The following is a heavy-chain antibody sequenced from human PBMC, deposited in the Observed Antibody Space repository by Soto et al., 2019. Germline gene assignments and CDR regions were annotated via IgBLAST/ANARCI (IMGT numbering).Heavy chain of an antibody. Sequence: PVGSLRLSCAASGFTFSSYWMSWVRQAPGKGLEWVANIKQDGSEKYYVDSVKGRFTISRDNARSSLYLQMNSLRAEDTALYYCVNSALSRTAVPGAFDYWGQGTPVTVSS. CDR1: GFTFSSYW. V-gene: IGHV3-7*05. J-gene: IGHJ4*02. CDR3: VNSALSRTAVPGAFDY. CDR2: IKQDGSEK. D-gene: IGHD6-19*01.